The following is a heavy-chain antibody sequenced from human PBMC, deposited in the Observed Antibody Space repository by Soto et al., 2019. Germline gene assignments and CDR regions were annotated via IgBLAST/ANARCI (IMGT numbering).Heavy chain of an antibody. Sequence: GASVKVSCKASGYTFTSYGISWVRQAPGQGLEWMGWISAYNGNTNYAQKLQGRVTMTTDTSTSTAYMELRSLRSDDTAVYYCARDLVVVPAAIGSNWFDPWGQGTLVTVSS. CDR2: ISAYNGNT. J-gene: IGHJ5*02. CDR3: ARDLVVVPAAIGSNWFDP. V-gene: IGHV1-18*04. CDR1: GYTFTSYG. D-gene: IGHD2-2*02.